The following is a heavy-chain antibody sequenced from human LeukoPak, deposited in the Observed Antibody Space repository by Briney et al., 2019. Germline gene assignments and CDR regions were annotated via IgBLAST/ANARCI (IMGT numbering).Heavy chain of an antibody. Sequence: SETLSLTCDVSGFSISKTNWWCWVRQSPGQGLEWIGEISLSGHTNYNPSLQSRVTMSLDESKNQVSLDLASVTDADTAVYYCSRESGAFSPFGYWGQGTLVTVHS. D-gene: IGHD1-26*01. CDR2: ISLSGHT. CDR3: SRESGAFSPFGY. CDR1: GFSISKTNW. V-gene: IGHV4-4*02. J-gene: IGHJ4*02.